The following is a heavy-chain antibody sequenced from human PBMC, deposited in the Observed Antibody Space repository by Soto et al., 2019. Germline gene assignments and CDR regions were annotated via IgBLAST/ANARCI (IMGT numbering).Heavy chain of an antibody. CDR3: AKDPRGIVGAGAWLDS. D-gene: IGHD1-26*01. CDR1: GFSFSSYA. J-gene: IGHJ4*02. V-gene: IGHV3-30*18. CDR2: ISYDGSDM. Sequence: QVHLVESGGDVVQPGRSLRLSCAASGFSFSSYAIYWVRQAPGKGLEWVAVISYDGSDMYYGDSVKGRFTISRDNSNNTLYLQMNSLRPDDTALYYCAKDPRGIVGAGAWLDSWGQGTLVIVSS.